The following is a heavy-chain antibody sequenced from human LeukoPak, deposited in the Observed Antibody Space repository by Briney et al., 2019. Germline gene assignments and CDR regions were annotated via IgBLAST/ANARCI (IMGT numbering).Heavy chain of an antibody. J-gene: IGHJ3*02. CDR3: ARRSVVTAINFDAFDI. CDR2: IYYTGST. D-gene: IGHD2-21*02. V-gene: IGHV4-59*08. CDR1: GGSISSYY. Sequence: SETLSLTCTVSGGSISSYYWNWIRQPPGKGLEWIGYIYYTGSTNYNPSLKSRVTISLDTSKNQSSLKLSSVTAADTAVYYCARRSVVTAINFDAFDIWGQGAMVTVSS.